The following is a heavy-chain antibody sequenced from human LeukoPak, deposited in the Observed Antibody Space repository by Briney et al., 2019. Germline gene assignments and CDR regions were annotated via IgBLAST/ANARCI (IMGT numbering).Heavy chain of an antibody. Sequence: PGGSLRLSCAASGFTFSSFGMHWVRQAPGKGLEWVAVIRYDASNKYYADSVKGRFTISRDNSKNTLYLHMNSLRDDDTPVYYCVRGVGVSRFNYLDPWGQGTLVIVSS. CDR1: GFTFSSFG. J-gene: IGHJ5*02. D-gene: IGHD1-7*01. CDR3: VRGVGVSRFNYLDP. CDR2: IRYDASNK. V-gene: IGHV3-33*01.